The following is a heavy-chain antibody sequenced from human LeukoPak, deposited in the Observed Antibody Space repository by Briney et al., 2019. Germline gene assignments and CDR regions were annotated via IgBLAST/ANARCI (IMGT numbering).Heavy chain of an antibody. D-gene: IGHD2-15*01. Sequence: EKKGYFYYSGSDNYNPSLKSRITISVDTSKNPFSLKLSSVTAAYSSVYYCVRGYCSGATCYHVDYWGQGALVTVSS. J-gene: IGHJ4*02. CDR2: FYYSGSD. CDR3: VRGYCSGATCYHVDY. V-gene: IGHV4-59*09.